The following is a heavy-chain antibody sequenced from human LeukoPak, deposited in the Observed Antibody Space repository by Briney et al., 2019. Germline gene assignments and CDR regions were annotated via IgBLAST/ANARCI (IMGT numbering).Heavy chain of an antibody. V-gene: IGHV2-5*02. CDR2: IYWDDDK. J-gene: IGHJ4*02. CDR1: GFSLSTSGVG. D-gene: IGHD3-3*01. Sequence: SGPTLVKPTQTLTLTCTFSGFSLSTSGVGVGWIRQPPGKALEWLALIYWDDDKRYSPSLKSRLTITKDTSKNQVVLTMTNMDPVDTATYYCAHTLSDFWSGYWVPFDYWGQGTLVTVSS. CDR3: AHTLSDFWSGYWVPFDY.